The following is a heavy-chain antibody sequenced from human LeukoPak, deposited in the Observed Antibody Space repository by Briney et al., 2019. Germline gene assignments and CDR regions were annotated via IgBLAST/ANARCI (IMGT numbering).Heavy chain of an antibody. D-gene: IGHD3-22*01. CDR2: IYHSGRT. CDR1: GYSISSGYY. J-gene: IGHJ4*02. V-gene: IGHV4-38-2*02. CDR3: ARDVIFYYDSSGYDDY. Sequence: SETLSLTCTVSGYSISSGYYWGWIRQPPGKGLEWIGSIYHSGRTFYNPSLKSRVTISVDTSKNQFSLNLSSVTAADTAVYYCARDVIFYYDSSGYDDYWGQGTLVTVSS.